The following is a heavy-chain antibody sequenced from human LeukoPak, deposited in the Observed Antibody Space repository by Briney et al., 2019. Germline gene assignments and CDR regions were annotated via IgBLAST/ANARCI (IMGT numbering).Heavy chain of an antibody. CDR1: GYTFTSYY. CDR3: ARVAGYCSSTSCYEAPFYYYGMDV. CDR2: INPSGGST. Sequence: ASVKVSCKASGYTFTSYYMHWVRQAPGQGLEWMGIINPSGGSTSYAQKFQGRVTITADESTSTAYMELSSLRSEDTAVYYCARVAGYCSSTSCYEAPFYYYGMDVWGQGTTVTVSS. D-gene: IGHD2-2*01. J-gene: IGHJ6*02. V-gene: IGHV1-46*01.